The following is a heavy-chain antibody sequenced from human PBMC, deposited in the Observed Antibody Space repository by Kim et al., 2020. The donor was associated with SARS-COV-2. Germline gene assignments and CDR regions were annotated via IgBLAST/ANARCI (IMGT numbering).Heavy chain of an antibody. CDR1: GGTFSSYA. J-gene: IGHJ4*02. D-gene: IGHD3-10*01. V-gene: IGHV1-69*04. CDR2: IIPILGIA. CDR3: ARGPRGSQFDY. Sequence: SVKVSCKASGGTFSSYAISWVRQAPGQGLEWMGRIIPILGIANYAQKFQGRVTITADKSTSTAYMELSSLRSEDTAVYCCARGPRGSQFDYWRQGTLVTVSP.